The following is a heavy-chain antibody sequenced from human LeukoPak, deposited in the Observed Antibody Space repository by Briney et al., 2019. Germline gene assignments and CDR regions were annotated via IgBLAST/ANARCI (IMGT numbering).Heavy chain of an antibody. CDR3: AKTHGWSTNYYFDY. CDR1: GFTFSSYA. D-gene: IGHD6-19*01. V-gene: IGHV3-30*04. J-gene: IGHJ4*02. Sequence: PGGSLRLSCAASGFTFSSYAMHWVRQAPGKGLEWVAVISYDGSNKYYADSVKGRFTISRDNSKNTLYLQMNSLRAEDTAVYYCAKTHGWSTNYYFDYWGQGTLVTVSS. CDR2: ISYDGSNK.